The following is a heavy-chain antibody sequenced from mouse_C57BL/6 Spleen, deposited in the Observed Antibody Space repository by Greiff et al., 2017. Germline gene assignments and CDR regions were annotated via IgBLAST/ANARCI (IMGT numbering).Heavy chain of an antibody. CDR3: ARGGGLLVGYAMDY. V-gene: IGHV1-82*01. CDR1: GYAFSSSW. CDR2: IYPGDGDT. Sequence: VKLQQSGPELVKPGASVKISCKASGYAFSSSWMNWVKQRPGKGLEWIGRIYPGDGDTNYNGKFKGKATLTADKSSSTAYMQLSSLTSEDSAVYFCARGGGLLVGYAMDYWGQGTSVTVSS. J-gene: IGHJ4*01. D-gene: IGHD1-1*01.